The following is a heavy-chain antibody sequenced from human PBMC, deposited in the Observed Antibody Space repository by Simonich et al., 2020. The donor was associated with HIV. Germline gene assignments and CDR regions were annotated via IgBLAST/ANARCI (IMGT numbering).Heavy chain of an antibody. V-gene: IGHV4-34*01. CDR2: INHSGTT. CDR1: GGSFSDYY. Sequence: QVQLQQWGAGLLKPSETLSLSCAVYGGSFSDYYWSWIRQSPGKGLGWIGEINHSGTTNYNPSLKSRVTIAVDTSKNQFSLKLSSVTVADTAVYYCARNGFYYDSSGYCLFDYWGQGTLVTVSS. CDR3: ARNGFYYDSSGYCLFDY. D-gene: IGHD3-22*01. J-gene: IGHJ4*02.